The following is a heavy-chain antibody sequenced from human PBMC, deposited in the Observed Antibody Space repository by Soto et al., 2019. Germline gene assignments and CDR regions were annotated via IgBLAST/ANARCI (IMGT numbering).Heavy chain of an antibody. Sequence: PSETLSLTCIVSGGSISSRGYYWGWIRQPPGKGLEWIGTIYYTGSTYYNPSLRSRVTISIDTSKNQFSLKLNSVTAEDTAVYYCARRGYYYASGSYYSGFFDYWGQGTPVTVSS. D-gene: IGHD3-10*01. V-gene: IGHV4-39*01. CDR1: GGSISSRGYY. J-gene: IGHJ4*02. CDR2: IYYTGST. CDR3: ARRGYYYASGSYYSGFFDY.